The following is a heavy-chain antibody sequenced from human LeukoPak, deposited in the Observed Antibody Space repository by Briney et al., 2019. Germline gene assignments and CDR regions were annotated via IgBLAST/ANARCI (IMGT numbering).Heavy chain of an antibody. Sequence: LXXSCAASXXTXXSXXMHWXRXAXGKGLXXVXXISYDGSNKYYADSVKGRFTISRDNSKNTLYLQMNSLRAEDTAVYYCAKDTIVLLWFGGLGYWGQGTLVTVSS. J-gene: IGHJ4*02. CDR1: XXTXXSXX. V-gene: IGHV3-30*18. D-gene: IGHD3-10*01. CDR2: ISYDGSNK. CDR3: AKDTIVLLWFGGLGY.